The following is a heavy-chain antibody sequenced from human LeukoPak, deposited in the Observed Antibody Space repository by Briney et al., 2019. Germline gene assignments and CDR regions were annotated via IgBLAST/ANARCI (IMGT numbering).Heavy chain of an antibody. Sequence: PGRSLRLSCAASGFTCSSHSMHWIRQASVRGLESVAVISQDGSAKYYAGAVEGRFTISRDNSKNTLYLQMNSLRTEDTALYFCSRHGKHDYNDIDFWGQGTLVTVSS. CDR3: SRHGKHDYNDIDF. V-gene: IGHV3-30-3*01. J-gene: IGHJ4*02. CDR1: GFTCSSHS. CDR2: ISQDGSAK. D-gene: IGHD5-24*01.